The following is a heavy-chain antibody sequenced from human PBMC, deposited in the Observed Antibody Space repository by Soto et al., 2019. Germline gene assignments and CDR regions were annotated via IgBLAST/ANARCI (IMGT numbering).Heavy chain of an antibody. J-gene: IGHJ6*03. CDR2: IDDSGST. Sequence: SETLSLTCTVSGGSISSSSYDWGWIRQPPGKGLEGIGRIDDSGSTYYNPTLKSQVTITVDTSKNQFSLKLSSVTAADTAVYYCASHLAWEKPQLVLMYYYYYMDVWGKGTTVTVSS. D-gene: IGHD6-13*01. CDR1: GGSISSSSYD. V-gene: IGHV4-39*01. CDR3: ASHLAWEKPQLVLMYYYYYMDV.